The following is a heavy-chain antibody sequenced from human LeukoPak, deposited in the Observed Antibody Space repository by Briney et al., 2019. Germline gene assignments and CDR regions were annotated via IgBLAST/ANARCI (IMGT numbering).Heavy chain of an antibody. CDR3: ARGTPAGSFDY. CDR2: INPSSGGT. Sequence: ASVKVSCRASGYTFIAYYMHWVRQAPGQGLEWMGWINPSSGGTNYAQKFQGRVTMTRDTSISTAYMELSRLRSDDTAVYYCARGTPAGSFDYWGQGTLVTVSS. V-gene: IGHV1-2*02. CDR1: GYTFIAYY. D-gene: IGHD6-19*01. J-gene: IGHJ4*02.